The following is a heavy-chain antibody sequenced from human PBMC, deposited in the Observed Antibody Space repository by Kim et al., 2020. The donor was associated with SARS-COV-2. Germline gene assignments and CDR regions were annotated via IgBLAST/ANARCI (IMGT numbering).Heavy chain of an antibody. V-gene: IGHV1-18*01. J-gene: IGHJ4*02. D-gene: IGHD6-13*01. CDR2: ISTYYGNT. Sequence: ASVKVSCKTSGYTFTNYGIGWVRQAPGQGLEWMGWISTYYGNTNYAQKLQGRVTMTTDTSTSTGYMELRSLRSDDTAVYYCAREGGSSWYGLPLDYWGQGTLVTVSS. CDR3: AREGGSSWYGLPLDY. CDR1: GYTFTNYG.